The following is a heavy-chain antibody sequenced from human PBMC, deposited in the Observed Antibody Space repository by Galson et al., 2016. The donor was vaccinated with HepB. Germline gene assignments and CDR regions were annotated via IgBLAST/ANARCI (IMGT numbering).Heavy chain of an antibody. Sequence: QSGAEVKKPGESLKISCKGFGYSFTTYWIGWVRQMPGKGPEWMGLIYPVDSDTKYSPSFQGQVTISADKSIGTAFRQWSSLKASDTGLYYCARYGTAVTNFDYWGQGTLVTVSS. CDR1: GYSFTTYW. D-gene: IGHD4-17*01. J-gene: IGHJ4*02. V-gene: IGHV5-51*01. CDR3: ARYGTAVTNFDY. CDR2: IYPVDSDT.